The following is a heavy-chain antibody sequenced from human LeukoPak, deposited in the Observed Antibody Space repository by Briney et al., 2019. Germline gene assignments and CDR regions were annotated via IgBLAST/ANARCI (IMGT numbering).Heavy chain of an antibody. D-gene: IGHD3-3*01. CDR1: GGSITSGGYY. CDR3: ARVGWSGWDYYYYYGMDV. CDR2: IYYSGST. J-gene: IGHJ6*02. Sequence: SETLSLTCTVSGGSITSGGYYWSWIRQHPGKGLEWIGYIYYSGSTYYNPSLKSRVTISVDTSKNQFSLKLSSVTAADTAVYYCARVGWSGWDYYYYYGMDVWGQGTTVTVSS. V-gene: IGHV4-31*03.